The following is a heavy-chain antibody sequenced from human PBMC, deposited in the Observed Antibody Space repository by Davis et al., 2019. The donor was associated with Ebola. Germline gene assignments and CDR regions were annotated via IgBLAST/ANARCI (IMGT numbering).Heavy chain of an antibody. CDR1: GGSFSGYY. V-gene: IGHV4-34*01. CDR3: ARDVIVPATIYYYSYYMDV. J-gene: IGHJ6*03. Sequence: SQTLSLTCAVYGGSFSGYYWSWIRQPPGKGLEWIGSIYYSGSTYYNPSLKSRVTISVDTSKNQFSLKLSSVTAADTAVYYCARDVIVPATIYYYSYYMDVWGKGTTVTVSS. D-gene: IGHD2-2*02. CDR2: IYYSGST.